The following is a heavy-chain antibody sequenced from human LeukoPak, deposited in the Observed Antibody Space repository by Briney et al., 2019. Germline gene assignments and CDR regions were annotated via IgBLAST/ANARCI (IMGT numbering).Heavy chain of an antibody. J-gene: IGHJ4*02. CDR3: VRERYYSSGNYNNRIDY. D-gene: IGHD3-10*01. V-gene: IGHV1-2*02. Sequence: ASVKVSCKASGYTFTGYYMHWVRQAPGQGLEWMGWINPNSGGTNYAQKFQGRVTMTRDTSISTAYMELSRLRSDDTALYYCVRERYYSSGNYNNRIDYWGQGTLVTVSS. CDR1: GYTFTGYY. CDR2: INPNSGGT.